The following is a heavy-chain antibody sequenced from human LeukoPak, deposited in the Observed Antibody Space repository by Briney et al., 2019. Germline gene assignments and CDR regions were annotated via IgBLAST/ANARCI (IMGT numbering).Heavy chain of an antibody. J-gene: IGHJ3*02. CDR1: GGSFSGYY. D-gene: IGHD6-19*01. Sequence: SETLSLTCAVYGGSFSGYYWSWIRQPPGKGLDWIGEINHSGSTNYNPSLKSRVTISVDTSKNQFSLKLSSVTAADTAVYYCARSGSSGWYDAFDIWGQGTMVTVSS. CDR2: INHSGST. V-gene: IGHV4-34*01. CDR3: ARSGSSGWYDAFDI.